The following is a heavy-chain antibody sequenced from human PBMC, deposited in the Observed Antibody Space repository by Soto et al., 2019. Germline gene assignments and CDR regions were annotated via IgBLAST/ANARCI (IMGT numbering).Heavy chain of an antibody. D-gene: IGHD5-12*01. J-gene: IGHJ4*02. V-gene: IGHV3-30*18. CDR1: GFTFSSYG. Sequence: QVQLVESGGGVVQPGRSLRLSCAASGFTFSSYGMHWVRQAPGKGLEWVAVISYDGSNKYYADSVKGRFTISRDNSKNTLYLQMNSLRAEDTAVYYCAKDRGDGYNYNYFDYWGQGTLVTVSS. CDR3: AKDRGDGYNYNYFDY. CDR2: ISYDGSNK.